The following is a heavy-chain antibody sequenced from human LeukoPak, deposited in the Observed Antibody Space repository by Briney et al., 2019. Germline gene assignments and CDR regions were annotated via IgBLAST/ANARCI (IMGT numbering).Heavy chain of an antibody. CDR2: ISADGGST. Sequence: GGSLRLSCVASGLDFDDSAMHWVRQAPGKGLEWVSLISADGGSTFSADSVKGRFSISRDNSKNSLYLQMNSLRSEDTAMYYCAKESGKFDYWGQGTLVAVSS. CDR1: GLDFDDSA. J-gene: IGHJ4*02. V-gene: IGHV3-43*02. CDR3: AKESGKFDY.